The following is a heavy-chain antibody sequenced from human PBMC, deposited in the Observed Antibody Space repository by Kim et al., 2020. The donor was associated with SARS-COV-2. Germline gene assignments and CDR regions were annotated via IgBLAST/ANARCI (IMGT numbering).Heavy chain of an antibody. J-gene: IGHJ2*01. CDR2: IWHDGSDK. V-gene: IGHV3-33*01. D-gene: IGHD3-3*01. CDR1: GFTFKRYG. Sequence: GGSLRLSCGASGFTFKRYGMHWVRQAPGKGLEWVAVIWHDGSDKYYADSVKGRFTMSRDNSKNTMYLHMDRLTADDTAVYFCAREAVAYDFWSGYYSQWYFDIWGRGTLVTVSS. CDR3: AREAVAYDFWSGYYSQWYFDI.